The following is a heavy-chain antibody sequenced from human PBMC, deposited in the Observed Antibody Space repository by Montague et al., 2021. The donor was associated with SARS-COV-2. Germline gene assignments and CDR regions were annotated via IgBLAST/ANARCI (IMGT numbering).Heavy chain of an antibody. CDR1: GFTFSSYA. D-gene: IGHD4-23*01. CDR2: IVNNGRKS. Sequence: SLRLSWAASGFTFSSYAMSWVRQAPGKGLEWVSGIVNNGRKSFYADSVKGRFVISRDNSDKMVYLQLNSLRAEDTVIYYCAKETAAIGNPLFDSWGQGTLITVSS. V-gene: IGHV3-23*01. J-gene: IGHJ4*02. CDR3: AKETAAIGNPLFDS.